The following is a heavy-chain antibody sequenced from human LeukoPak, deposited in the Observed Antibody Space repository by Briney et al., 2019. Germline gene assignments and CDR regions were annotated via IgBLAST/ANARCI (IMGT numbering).Heavy chain of an antibody. V-gene: IGHV4-59*01. CDR1: GGSISGYY. Sequence: KPSETLSLTCTVSGGSISGYYWSWIRQPPRKGREWIGFIYYGGSTNYNPSLKSRVTISVDTSKNQFSLKVSSVTAADTAVYYCARVSPGRGWPYIDYWGQGTLVTVSS. J-gene: IGHJ4*02. D-gene: IGHD6-19*01. CDR2: IYYGGST. CDR3: ARVSPGRGWPYIDY.